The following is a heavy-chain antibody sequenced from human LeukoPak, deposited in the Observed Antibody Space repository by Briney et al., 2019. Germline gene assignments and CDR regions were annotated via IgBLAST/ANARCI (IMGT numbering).Heavy chain of an antibody. V-gene: IGHV3-30*03. CDR3: ARSLAGAPFDY. J-gene: IGHJ4*02. D-gene: IGHD6-19*01. CDR2: ISYDGSNK. CDR1: GFTFSSYG. Sequence: GRSLRLSCAASGFTFSSYGMHWVRQAPGKGLEWVAVISYDGSNKYYADSVKGRFTISRDNSKNTLYLQMNSLRAEDTAVYYCARSLAGAPFDYWGQGTLVTVSS.